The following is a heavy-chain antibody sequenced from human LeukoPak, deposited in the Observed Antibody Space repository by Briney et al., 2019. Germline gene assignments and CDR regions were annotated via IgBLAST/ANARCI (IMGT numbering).Heavy chain of an antibody. CDR1: GYTLTELS. CDR2: FDPEDGET. Sequence: ASVKVSCKVSGYTLTELSMHWVRQAPGKGLEWMGGFDPEDGETIYAQQFQCRVTMTEDTSTDTAYMELSSLRSEDTAVYYCATVVVVAATRSYYFDYWGQGTLVTVSS. D-gene: IGHD2-15*01. J-gene: IGHJ4*02. CDR3: ATVVVVAATRSYYFDY. V-gene: IGHV1-24*01.